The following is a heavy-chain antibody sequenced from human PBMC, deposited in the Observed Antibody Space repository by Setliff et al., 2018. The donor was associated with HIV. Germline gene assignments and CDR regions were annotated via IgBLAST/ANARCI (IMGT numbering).Heavy chain of an antibody. CDR3: ARHVSVGPTYYYDS. V-gene: IGHV4-59*08. CDR1: GASVSRYY. CDR2: IYYTGST. J-gene: IGHJ4*02. Sequence: SETLSLTCTVSGASVSRYYWIWIRQPPGKRLEWIGFIYYTGSTHYNPSLKSRVSMSLDTSKNQFSLSPSSVTAADTAIYYCARHVSVGPTYYYDSWGQGTLVTVSS. D-gene: IGHD3-3*01.